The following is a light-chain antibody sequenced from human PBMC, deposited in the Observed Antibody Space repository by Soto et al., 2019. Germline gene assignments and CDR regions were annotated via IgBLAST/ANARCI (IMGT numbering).Light chain of an antibody. CDR2: SNN. J-gene: IGLJ1*01. CDR3: AAWDDSLNGSHYV. CDR1: SSNIGSNT. V-gene: IGLV1-44*01. Sequence: QLVLTQPPSASGTPGQRVTISCSGSSSNIGSNTVNWYQQLPGTAPKLLIYSNNQRPSGVPDRFSGSKSGTSASLAISGLQSEDEADYYCAAWDDSLNGSHYVFGTGTKLTVL.